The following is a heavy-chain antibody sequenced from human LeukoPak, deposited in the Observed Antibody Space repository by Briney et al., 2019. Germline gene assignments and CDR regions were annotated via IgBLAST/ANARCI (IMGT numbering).Heavy chain of an antibody. V-gene: IGHV3-49*04. CDR3: TRVVAAAGPGLYYYYYGMDV. J-gene: IGHJ6*02. D-gene: IGHD6-13*01. Sequence: PGGSLRLSCTASGFTFGDYAMSWVRQAPGKGLEGVGFIRSKAYGGTTEYAASVKGRFTISRDDSKSIAYLQMNSLKTEDTAVYYCTRVVAAAGPGLYYYYYGMDVWGQGTTVTVSS. CDR2: IRSKAYGGTT. CDR1: GFTFGDYA.